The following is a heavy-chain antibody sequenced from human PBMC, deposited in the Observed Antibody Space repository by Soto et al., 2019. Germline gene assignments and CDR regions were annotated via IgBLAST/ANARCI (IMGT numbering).Heavy chain of an antibody. D-gene: IGHD3-22*01. CDR3: SRINLSYDSSGYVDL. Sequence: QVQLVQSGAEVKKPGASVKLSCKASGYTFTSYHLQWVRQAPGQGLEWMGAINPSGGGRKYAQRFQGRVTMSRDMSTSTIYMELRSLRSEDTAVYFCSRINLSYDSSGYVDLWGQGTLVTVSS. CDR1: GYTFTSYH. V-gene: IGHV1-46*01. J-gene: IGHJ5*02. CDR2: INPSGGGR.